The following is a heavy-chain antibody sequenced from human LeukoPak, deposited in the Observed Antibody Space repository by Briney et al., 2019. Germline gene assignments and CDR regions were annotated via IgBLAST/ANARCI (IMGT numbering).Heavy chain of an antibody. D-gene: IGHD1-14*01. Sequence: GGSLRPSCAASGFTFSSHLMHWVRQAQGTGLVWVSSIKGDGTAPNYADSVKGRFTISRDNAKSTLYLQMSSLRVEDTAVYHCVRNFATGDWGQGTLVTVSS. V-gene: IGHV3-74*01. CDR2: IKGDGTAP. CDR3: VRNFATGD. J-gene: IGHJ4*02. CDR1: GFTFSSHL.